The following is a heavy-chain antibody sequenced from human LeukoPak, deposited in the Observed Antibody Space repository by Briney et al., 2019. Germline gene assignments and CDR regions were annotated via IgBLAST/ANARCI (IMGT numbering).Heavy chain of an antibody. CDR1: GFTFSSYG. Sequence: PGRSLRLSCAASGFTFSSYGMHWVRQAPGKGLEWVAVIWYDGSNKYYADSVKGRFTISRDNSKNTLYLQMNSLRAEDTAVYYCVGYCSGGSCSNWGQGTLVTVSS. V-gene: IGHV3-33*01. CDR2: IWYDGSNK. J-gene: IGHJ4*02. D-gene: IGHD2-15*01. CDR3: VGYCSGGSCSN.